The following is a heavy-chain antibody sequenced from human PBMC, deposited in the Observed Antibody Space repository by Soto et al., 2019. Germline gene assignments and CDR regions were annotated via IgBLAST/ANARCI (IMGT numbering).Heavy chain of an antibody. CDR2: ISGSGDNT. J-gene: IGHJ4*02. CDR1: GFSFSIYA. Sequence: AGGSMRLSCAASGFSFSIYAMNWVRPAPGEGLEWDSCISGSGDNTYYADSVKGRFTISRDNSKNTLNLQINSLRAEDTAVYYCAVLFCSGGSCYSFSSHLDYWGQGTPVTVS. V-gene: IGHV3-23*01. CDR3: AVLFCSGGSCYSFSSHLDY. D-gene: IGHD2-15*01.